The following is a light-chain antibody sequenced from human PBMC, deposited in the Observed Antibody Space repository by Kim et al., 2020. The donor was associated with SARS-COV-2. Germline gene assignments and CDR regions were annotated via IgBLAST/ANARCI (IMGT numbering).Light chain of an antibody. CDR3: QQSYSTPHI. CDR2: GAS. V-gene: IGKV1-39*01. J-gene: IGKJ2*01. CDR1: HNINSY. Sequence: ASVGDRFTITSRGSHNINSYLNWYQLKSGRAPKLLIYGASSLRSGVPSRFSGSGSGTDFNLTIYSLQPEDFAAYFCQQSYSTPHIFGQGTKVDIK.